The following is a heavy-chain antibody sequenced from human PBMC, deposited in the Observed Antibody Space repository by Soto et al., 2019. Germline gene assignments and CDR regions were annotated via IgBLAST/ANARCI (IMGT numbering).Heavy chain of an antibody. V-gene: IGHV1-3*01. Sequence: QVQLVQSGAEVKKPGASVKVSCKASGYTFTSYAMPWVRQAPGQRLEWMGWINAGNGNTKYSQKFQGRVTITRDTSASTAYMELSSLRAEDTAVYYCATGTETVPFDYWGQGTLVTVSS. J-gene: IGHJ4*02. CDR1: GYTFTSYA. CDR2: INAGNGNT. D-gene: IGHD2-2*01. CDR3: ATGTETVPFDY.